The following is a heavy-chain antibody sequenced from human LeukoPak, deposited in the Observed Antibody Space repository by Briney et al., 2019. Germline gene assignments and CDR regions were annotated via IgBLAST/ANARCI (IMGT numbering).Heavy chain of an antibody. J-gene: IGHJ6*02. Sequence: GEPLKISCKGSGYSFTSYWIGWVCQMPGKGLEWMGIIYPGDSDTGYSPSFQGQVTISADKSISTAYLQWSSLKASDTAMYYCARQDTGYDILTGFPYYYGMDVWGQGTTVTVSS. CDR1: GYSFTSYW. V-gene: IGHV5-51*01. CDR3: ARQDTGYDILTGFPYYYGMDV. D-gene: IGHD3-9*01. CDR2: IYPGDSDT.